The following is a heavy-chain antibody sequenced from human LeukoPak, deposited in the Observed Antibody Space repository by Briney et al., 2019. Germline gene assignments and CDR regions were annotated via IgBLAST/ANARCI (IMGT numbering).Heavy chain of an antibody. CDR3: ARGWFGELPFDY. CDR2: IWFDGSNE. J-gene: IGHJ4*02. V-gene: IGHV3-33*01. CDR1: GFTFSSYG. Sequence: GGSLRLSCAASGFTFSSYGMHWVRQAPGKGLEWVAVIWFDGSNEYYADSVKGRFTISRDNSKNMLYLQMSSLRAEDTAVYYCARGWFGELPFDYWGQGTLVTVSS. D-gene: IGHD3-10*01.